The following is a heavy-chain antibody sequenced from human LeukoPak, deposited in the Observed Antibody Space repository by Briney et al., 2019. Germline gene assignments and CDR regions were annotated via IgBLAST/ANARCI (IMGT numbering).Heavy chain of an antibody. Sequence: GGSLRLSCAASGFTFSSYAMSWVRQAPGKGLEWVSAISGRGGSTYYADSVKGRFSISRDNSKNTLYLQMNSLRAEDTAVYYCSSTSLAWAGFDYWGQGTLVTVSP. D-gene: IGHD2-2*01. CDR1: GFTFSSYA. CDR2: ISGRGGST. J-gene: IGHJ4*02. V-gene: IGHV3-23*01. CDR3: SSTSLAWAGFDY.